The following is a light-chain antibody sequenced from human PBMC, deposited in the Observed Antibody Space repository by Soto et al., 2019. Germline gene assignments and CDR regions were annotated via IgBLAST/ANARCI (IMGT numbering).Light chain of an antibody. J-gene: IGKJ2*01. V-gene: IGKV1-5*01. CDR3: QQYNSYSMYT. CDR2: DAS. CDR1: QSISSW. Sequence: DIQMTQSPSTLSASVGDRVTITCRASQSISSWLAWYQQKPGKAPKLLIHDASSLESGVPSRFSGSGSGTEFTLTISSLQPDDFATYYCQQYNSYSMYTFGQGTKVDIK.